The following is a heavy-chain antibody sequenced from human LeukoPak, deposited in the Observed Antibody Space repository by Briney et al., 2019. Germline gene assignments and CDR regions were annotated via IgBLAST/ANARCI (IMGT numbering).Heavy chain of an antibody. J-gene: IGHJ3*02. CDR2: ISYDGSNK. CDR3: ARGYYDILTGHLGDDAFDI. CDR1: GFTLSSYA. V-gene: IGHV3-30*04. D-gene: IGHD3-9*01. Sequence: GGSLRLSCAASGFTLSSYAMHWVRQAPGKGLEWVAVISYDGSNKYYADSVKGRFTISRDNSKNTLYLQMNSLRAEDTAVYYCARGYYDILTGHLGDDAFDIWGQGTMVPVSS.